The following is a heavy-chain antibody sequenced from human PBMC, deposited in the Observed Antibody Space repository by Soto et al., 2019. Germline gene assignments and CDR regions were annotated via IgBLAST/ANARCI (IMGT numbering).Heavy chain of an antibody. CDR3: ARDPPTYDFWSGYPIPPFDY. Sequence: QVQLVESGGGLVKPGGSLRLSCAASGFTFSDYYMSWIRQAPGKGLEWVSYISSSGSTIYYADSVKGRFTISRDNAKNSLYLQMNSLRAEDTAVYYCARDPPTYDFWSGYPIPPFDYWGQGTLVTVSS. CDR1: GFTFSDYY. V-gene: IGHV3-11*01. D-gene: IGHD3-3*01. J-gene: IGHJ4*02. CDR2: ISSSGSTI.